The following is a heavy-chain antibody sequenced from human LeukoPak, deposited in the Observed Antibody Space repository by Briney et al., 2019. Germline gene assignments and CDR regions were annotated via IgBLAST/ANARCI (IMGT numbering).Heavy chain of an antibody. CDR1: GFTFRSYA. CDR2: ISWNSGSI. J-gene: IGHJ4*02. V-gene: IGHV3-9*01. Sequence: PGGSLRLSCAASGFTFRSYAMSWVRQAPGKGLEWVSGISWNSGSIGYADSVKGRFTISRDNAKNSLYLQMNSLRAEDTALYYCAKGEYSSGSDYWGQGTLVTVSS. D-gene: IGHD6-19*01. CDR3: AKGEYSSGSDY.